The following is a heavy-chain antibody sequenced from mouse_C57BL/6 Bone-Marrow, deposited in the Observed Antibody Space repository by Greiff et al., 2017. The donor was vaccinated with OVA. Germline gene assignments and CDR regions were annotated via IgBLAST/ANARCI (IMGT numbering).Heavy chain of an antibody. CDR3: GRGRAYYGSGELWAD. CDR2: IYPGSGST. D-gene: IGHD1-1*01. V-gene: IGHV1-55*01. CDR1: GYTFTSYW. J-gene: IGHJ3*01. Sequence: QVHVKQPGAELVKPGASVKMSCKASGYTFTSYWITWVKQRPGQGLEWIGDIYPGSGSTNYNEKFKSKATLPVDTSSSTAYMQLSSLTSEDAAVYYCGRGRAYYGSGELWADWGQGTLGTVSA.